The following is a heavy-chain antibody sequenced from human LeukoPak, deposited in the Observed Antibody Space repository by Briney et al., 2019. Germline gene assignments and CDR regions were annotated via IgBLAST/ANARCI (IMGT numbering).Heavy chain of an antibody. Sequence: GGSLRLSCVASGFTFSSYSMNWVRQAPGKEPEWVSSVSGSNNYIYYADSVRGRFTISRDNARNSLYLQMNSLRAEDTAVYYCARDIVGATGDAYDIWGQGTMVTVSS. D-gene: IGHD1-26*01. CDR1: GFTFSSYS. V-gene: IGHV3-21*01. J-gene: IGHJ3*02. CDR3: ARDIVGATGDAYDI. CDR2: VSGSNNYI.